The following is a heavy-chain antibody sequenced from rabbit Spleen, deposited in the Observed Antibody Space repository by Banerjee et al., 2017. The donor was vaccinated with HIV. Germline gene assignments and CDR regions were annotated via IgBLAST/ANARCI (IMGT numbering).Heavy chain of an antibody. Sequence: QSLEESGGGLVQPEGSLTLTCTASEFSFSGNAMCWVRQAPGKGLEWIGCIGTGSGGSTYYASWAKGRFTISKTSSTTVTLQMTSLTAADTATYFCARERRSAIDMALNLWGPGTLVTVS. CDR2: IGTGSGGST. V-gene: IGHV1S40*01. J-gene: IGHJ4*01. D-gene: IGHD3-1*01. CDR1: EFSFSGNA. CDR3: ARERRSAIDMALNL.